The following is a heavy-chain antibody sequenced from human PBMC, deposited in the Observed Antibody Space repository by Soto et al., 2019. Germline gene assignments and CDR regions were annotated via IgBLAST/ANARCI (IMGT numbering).Heavy chain of an antibody. CDR1: GFTFDDYA. Sequence: GGSLRLSCAASGFTFDDYAMHWVRQAPGKGLEWVSLISWDGGSTYYADSVKGRFTISRDNSKNSLYLQMNSLRAEDTALYYCARVLRYFDWLPRYYYYYGMDVWGQGTTVTV. CDR2: ISWDGGST. CDR3: ARVLRYFDWLPRYYYYYGMDV. J-gene: IGHJ6*02. D-gene: IGHD3-9*01. V-gene: IGHV3-43D*04.